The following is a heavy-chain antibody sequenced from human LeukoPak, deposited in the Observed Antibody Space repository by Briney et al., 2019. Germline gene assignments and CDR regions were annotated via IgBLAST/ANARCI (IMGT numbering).Heavy chain of an antibody. CDR1: GFTFSSYA. Sequence: GRSLRLSCAASGFTFSSYAMHWVRQAPGKGLEWVAVISYDGSNKYYADSVKGRFTISRDNSKNTLYLQMNSLRAEDTAVYYCARGYSGYVISFDYWGQGTLVTVSS. V-gene: IGHV3-30-3*01. CDR2: ISYDGSNK. D-gene: IGHD5-12*01. J-gene: IGHJ4*02. CDR3: ARGYSGYVISFDY.